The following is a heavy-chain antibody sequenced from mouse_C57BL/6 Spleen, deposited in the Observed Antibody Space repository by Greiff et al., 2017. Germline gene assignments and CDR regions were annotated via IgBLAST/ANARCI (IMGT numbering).Heavy chain of an antibody. Sequence: VQLQQPGAELVKPGASVKLSCKASGYTFTSYWMQWVKQRPGQGLEWIGEIDPSDSYTNYNQKFKGKATLTVDTSSSPAYMQLSSLTSEDAAVYYCARRRYGSPFDYWGQGTTLTVSA. CDR3: ARRRYGSPFDY. J-gene: IGHJ2*01. CDR1: GYTFTSYW. D-gene: IGHD1-1*01. CDR2: IDPSDSYT. V-gene: IGHV1-50*01.